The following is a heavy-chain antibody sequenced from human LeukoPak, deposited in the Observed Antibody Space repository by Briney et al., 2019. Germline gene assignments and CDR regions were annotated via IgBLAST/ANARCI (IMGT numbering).Heavy chain of an antibody. V-gene: IGHV1-3*01. CDR1: GYTFTSYA. J-gene: IGHJ4*02. CDR2: INAGNGNT. CDR3: AREGTYYYGSGSFIDY. Sequence: ASVKVSCKASGYTFTSYAMHWVRQAPGQRLEWMGWINAGNGNTKYSQKFQGRVTITRDTSASTAYMKLSSLRSEDTAVYYCAREGTYYYGSGSFIDYWGQGTLVTVSS. D-gene: IGHD3-10*01.